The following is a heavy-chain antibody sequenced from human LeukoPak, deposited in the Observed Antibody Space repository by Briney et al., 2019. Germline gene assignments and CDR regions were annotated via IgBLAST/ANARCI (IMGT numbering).Heavy chain of an antibody. CDR1: GFTFSRYW. Sequence: GGSLRLSCAASGFTFSRYWMDWVRQAPGKGLEWVALVSYDGSNQYYADSVKGRFTISRDNSKNMLYLQMNSLSTEDTAVYYCARDPSLRTTLDYWGQGTLVTVSS. J-gene: IGHJ4*02. V-gene: IGHV3-30-3*01. CDR2: VSYDGSNQ. CDR3: ARDPSLRTTLDY. D-gene: IGHD1-1*01.